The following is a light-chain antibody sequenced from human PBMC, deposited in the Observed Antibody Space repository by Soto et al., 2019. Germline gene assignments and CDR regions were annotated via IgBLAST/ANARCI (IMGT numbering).Light chain of an antibody. CDR2: KAS. V-gene: IGKV1-5*03. CDR1: QSISNW. CDR3: KQYNTYPFT. Sequence: DIQMTPSPSTLSASVGDRVTITCRASQSISNWLAWYQQKPGKAPKLLIYKASSLESGIPSNFSGSGSGTDFTLTISSLHPDDSATYYCKQYNTYPFTLGGGTRVDI. J-gene: IGKJ4*01.